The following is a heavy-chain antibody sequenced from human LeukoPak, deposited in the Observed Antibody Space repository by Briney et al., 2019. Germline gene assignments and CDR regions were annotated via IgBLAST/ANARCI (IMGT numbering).Heavy chain of an antibody. CDR2: ISYDGSNK. V-gene: IGHV3-30*18. Sequence: GGSLRLSCAASGFTFSSYGMHWVRQAPGKGLEWVAVISYDGSNKYYADSVKGRFTISRDNSKNTLYLQMNSLRAEDTAVYYCAKDYDYGDYFGYWGQGTLVTVSS. CDR1: GFTFSSYG. D-gene: IGHD4-17*01. J-gene: IGHJ4*02. CDR3: AKDYDYGDYFGY.